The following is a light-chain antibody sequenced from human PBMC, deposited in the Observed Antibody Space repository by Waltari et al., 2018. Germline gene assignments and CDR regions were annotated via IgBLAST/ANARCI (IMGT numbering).Light chain of an antibody. CDR1: SGHSHYA. CDR2: VNSDASI. V-gene: IGLV4-69*02. CDR3: QTWATGSYV. Sequence: QLVLTHSPSASASLGASVTLTCTLSSGHSHYAVAWHQQQPNKAPRYLMKVNSDASISKGDGVPDRFSGSTSGAERHLTISSLQSEDEADYYCQTWATGSYVFGPGTKVTV. J-gene: IGLJ1*01.